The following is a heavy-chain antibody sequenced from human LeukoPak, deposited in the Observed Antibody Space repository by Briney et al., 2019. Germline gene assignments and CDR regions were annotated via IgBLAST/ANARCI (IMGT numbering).Heavy chain of an antibody. CDR1: GFTFSSYA. Sequence: GGSLRLSCAASGFTFSSYAMSWVRQAPGRGLEWVSAISGSGGSTYYADSVEGRFTISRDNSKNTLYLQMNSLRAEDTAVYYCAKARSHVFDYWGQGALVTVSS. CDR3: AKARSHVFDY. CDR2: ISGSGGST. J-gene: IGHJ4*02. V-gene: IGHV3-23*01. D-gene: IGHD6-13*01.